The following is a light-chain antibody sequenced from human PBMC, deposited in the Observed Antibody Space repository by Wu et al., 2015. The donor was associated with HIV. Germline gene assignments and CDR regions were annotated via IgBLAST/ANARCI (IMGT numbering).Light chain of an antibody. CDR1: QSVSSSY. CDR2: GAS. CDR3: QQYNHWYT. V-gene: IGKV3-15*01. J-gene: IGKJ2*01. Sequence: EIVLTQSPGTLSLSPGERATLSCRASQSVSSSYLAWYQQKPGQAPRLLIYGASTRATGIPARFSGSGSGTDFSLTISSMQSEDFAVYYCQQYNHWYTFGQGTRLEIK.